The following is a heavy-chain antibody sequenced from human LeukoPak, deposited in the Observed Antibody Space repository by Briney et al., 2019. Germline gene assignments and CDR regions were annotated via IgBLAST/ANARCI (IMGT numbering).Heavy chain of an antibody. V-gene: IGHV1-69*06. D-gene: IGHD2-15*01. J-gene: IGHJ3*02. CDR3: ARGSIVVVVAARWAFDI. Sequence: SVKVSCKASGGTFSSYAISWVRQAPGQGLEWMGGIIPISGTANYAQKFQGRVTITADKSTSTAYMELSSLRSEDTAVYYCARGSIVVVVAARWAFDIWGQGTMVTVSS. CDR1: GGTFSSYA. CDR2: IIPISGTA.